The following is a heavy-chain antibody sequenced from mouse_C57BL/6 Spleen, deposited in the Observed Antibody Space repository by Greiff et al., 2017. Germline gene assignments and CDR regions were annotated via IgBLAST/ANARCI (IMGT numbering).Heavy chain of an antibody. D-gene: IGHD4-1*01. V-gene: IGHV5-4*01. CDR3: ARDSGTKYFDY. CDR1: GFTFSSYA. J-gene: IGHJ2*01. CDR2: ISDGGSYT. Sequence: EVKVEESGGGLVTPGGSLKLSCAASGFTFSSYAMSWVRQTPEKRLEWVATISDGGSYTYYPDNVKGRFTSSRDNAKNNLYLQMSHLKSEDTAMYYCARDSGTKYFDYWGQGTTLTVSS.